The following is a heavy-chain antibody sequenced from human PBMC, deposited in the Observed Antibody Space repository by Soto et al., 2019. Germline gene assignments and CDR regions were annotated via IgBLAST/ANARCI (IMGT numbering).Heavy chain of an antibody. V-gene: IGHV3-23*01. CDR1: GFTFSSYA. D-gene: IGHD6-13*01. J-gene: IGHJ4*02. CDR2: ISGSGGST. CDR3: AKDRSSILPFAF. Sequence: EVQLLESGGGLVQPGGSLRLSCAASGFTFSSYAMSWVRQAPGKGLEWVSAISGSGGSTYYADSVRGRFTISRDNSKNTLYLEMNSLRAGDTAVYYCAKDRSSILPFAFWGQGTLVTLSS.